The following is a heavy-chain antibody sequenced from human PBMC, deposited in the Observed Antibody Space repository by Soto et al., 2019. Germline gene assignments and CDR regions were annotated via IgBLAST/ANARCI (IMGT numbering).Heavy chain of an antibody. CDR2: IYYSGST. D-gene: IGHD3-10*01. CDR3: ARAKARDTMVRGYNWFDP. V-gene: IGHV4-31*03. CDR1: GGSISSGGYY. Sequence: QVQLQESGPGLVKPSQTLSLTCTVSGGSISSGGYYWSWIRQHPGKGLEWIGYIYYSGSTYYNPSLKSRVTISVDTSKNQFSLKLSSVNAADTAVYYCARAKARDTMVRGYNWFDPWGQGTLVTVSS. J-gene: IGHJ5*02.